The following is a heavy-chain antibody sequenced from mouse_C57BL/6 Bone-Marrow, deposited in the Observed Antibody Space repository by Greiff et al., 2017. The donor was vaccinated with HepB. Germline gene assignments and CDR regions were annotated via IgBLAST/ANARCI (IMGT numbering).Heavy chain of an antibody. CDR2: IYPGDGDT. CDR1: GYAFSSYW. J-gene: IGHJ3*01. V-gene: IGHV1-80*01. Sequence: VKLVESGAELVKPGASVKISCKASGYAFSSYWMNWVKQRPGKGLEWIGQIYPGDGDTNYNGKFKGKATLTADKSSSTAYMQLSSLTSEDSAVYFCARYDYDDGFAYWGQGTLVTVSA. D-gene: IGHD2-4*01. CDR3: ARYDYDDGFAY.